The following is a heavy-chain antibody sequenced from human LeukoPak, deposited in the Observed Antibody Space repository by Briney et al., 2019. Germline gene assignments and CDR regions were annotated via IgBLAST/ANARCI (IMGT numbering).Heavy chain of an antibody. J-gene: IGHJ4*02. Sequence: PGGSLRLSCAVSGFTFSSYSMNWVRQPPGKGLEWIGNIFYSGSTYYSPSLKSRVTVSLDTSRNQFSLKLNSVTAADTAVFYCARQWGRLGFDYWGQGILVTVSS. CDR3: ARQWGRLGFDY. V-gene: IGHV4-59*04. D-gene: IGHD2-8*01. CDR2: IFYSGST. CDR1: GFTFSSYS.